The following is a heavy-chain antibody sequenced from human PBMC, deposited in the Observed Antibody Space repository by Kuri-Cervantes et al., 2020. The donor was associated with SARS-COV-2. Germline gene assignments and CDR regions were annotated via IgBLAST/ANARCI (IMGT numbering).Heavy chain of an antibody. CDR1: GFTFDDYT. CDR3: AKGRYCTGASCYPSPDY. Sequence: GESLKISCAASGFTFDDYTMHWVRQAPGKGLEWVSLISWDGGSTYYADSVKGRFTISRDNSKNTLYLQMNSLRAEDTAVYYCAKGRYCTGASCYPSPDYWGQGTQVTVSS. J-gene: IGHJ4*02. D-gene: IGHD2-2*01. CDR2: ISWDGGST. V-gene: IGHV3-43*01.